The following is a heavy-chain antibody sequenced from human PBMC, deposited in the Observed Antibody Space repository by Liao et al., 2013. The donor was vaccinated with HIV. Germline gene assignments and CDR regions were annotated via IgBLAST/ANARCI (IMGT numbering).Heavy chain of an antibody. CDR2: INHSGST. CDR3: ARVQWEPAPNWYSDL. D-gene: IGHD1-26*01. J-gene: IGHJ2*01. V-gene: IGHV4-34*01. CDR1: GGSFSGYY. Sequence: QVQLQQWGAGLLKPSETLSLTCAVYGGSFSGYYWSWIRQPPGKGLEWIGEINHSGSTNYNASLKSRVSISADTSSNHVSLKLTSVTAADTAVYYCARVQWEPAPNWYSDLWGRGTLVIVSS.